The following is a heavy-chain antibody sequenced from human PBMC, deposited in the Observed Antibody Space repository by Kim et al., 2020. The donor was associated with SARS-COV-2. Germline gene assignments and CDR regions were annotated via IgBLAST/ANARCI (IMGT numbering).Heavy chain of an antibody. CDR1: GFTFSSYA. CDR2: ISGSGGST. V-gene: IGHV3-23*01. Sequence: GGSLRLSCAASGFTFSSYAMSWVRQAPGKGLEWVSAISGSGGSTYYADSVKGRFTISRDNSKNTLYLQMNSLRAEDTAVYYCAKDVLGGVATISDYWGQGTLVTVSS. CDR3: AKDVLGGVATISDY. J-gene: IGHJ4*02. D-gene: IGHD5-12*01.